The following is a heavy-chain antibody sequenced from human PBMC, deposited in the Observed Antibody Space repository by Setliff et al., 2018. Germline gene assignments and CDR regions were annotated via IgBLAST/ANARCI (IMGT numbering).Heavy chain of an antibody. D-gene: IGHD4-17*01. CDR1: GFSFSDYY. J-gene: IGHJ3*01. V-gene: IGHV3-11*04. CDR2: ISASGTTR. CDR3: AREENGGYPGTYGAFNL. Sequence: PGGSLRLSCEASGFSFSDYYMSWIRQAPGKGLEWVAYISASGTTRKYADSMKGRFIVSRNNAKNSLYLQVKILRAEDTALYFCAREENGGYPGTYGAFNLWGQGTMVTVSS.